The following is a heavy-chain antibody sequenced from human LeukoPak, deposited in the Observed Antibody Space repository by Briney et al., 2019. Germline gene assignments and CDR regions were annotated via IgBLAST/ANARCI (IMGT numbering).Heavy chain of an antibody. CDR3: AREREYDFWSGLFDY. J-gene: IGHJ4*02. D-gene: IGHD3-3*01. V-gene: IGHV4-4*07. Sequence: PSETLSLTCTVSGGSISRYYWSWIRQPAGKGLEWIGRIYTSGSTNYNPSLKSRVTMSVDTSKNQFSLKLSSVTAADTAVYYCAREREYDFWSGLFDYWGQGTLVTVSS. CDR1: GGSISRYY. CDR2: IYTSGST.